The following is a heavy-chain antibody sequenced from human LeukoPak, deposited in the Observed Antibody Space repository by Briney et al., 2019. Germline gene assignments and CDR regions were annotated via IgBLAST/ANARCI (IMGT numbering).Heavy chain of an antibody. D-gene: IGHD3-3*02. CDR2: IYYSGST. CDR3: ARHIGTGIIGNHST. CDR1: GGTFSSYG. Sequence: SETLSLTCEASGGTFSSYGRSWIRQPPGKGLEWIGYIYYSGSTNYNPSLKSRVTISVDTSKNQFSLILISVTAADTAVYYCARHIGTGIIGNHSTCGQRTLVTVSS. V-gene: IGHV4-59*08. J-gene: IGHJ5*02.